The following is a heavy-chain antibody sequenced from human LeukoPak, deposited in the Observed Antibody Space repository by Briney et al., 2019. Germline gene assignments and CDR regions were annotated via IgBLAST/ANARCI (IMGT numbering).Heavy chain of an antibody. V-gene: IGHV3-74*01. J-gene: IGHJ4*02. CDR3: ARGSTSGWPDYFDY. CDR2: INGDGSST. D-gene: IGHD6-19*01. Sequence: QPGGSLRLTCAASGFTLSSYWMHWVRQAPGKGLVWVSRINGDGSSTPYANSVKGRLTISRDNAKNTLYLQMHSLRADDTAVYYCARGSTSGWPDYFDYWGQGSVVTVSS. CDR1: GFTLSSYW.